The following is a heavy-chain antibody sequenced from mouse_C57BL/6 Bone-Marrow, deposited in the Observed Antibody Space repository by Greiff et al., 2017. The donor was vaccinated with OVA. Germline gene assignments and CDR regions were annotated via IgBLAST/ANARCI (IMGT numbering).Heavy chain of an antibody. Sequence: VKLMESGAELVRPGASVTLSCKASGYTFTDYDMHWVKQTPVHGLEWIGAIDPETGGTAYNQKFKGKAILTADKSSSTAYMELRSLTSEYSAVYYCTSNDDDGDWGQGTTLTVSS. CDR2: IDPETGGT. J-gene: IGHJ2*01. D-gene: IGHD2-4*01. V-gene: IGHV1-15*01. CDR3: TSNDDDGD. CDR1: GYTFTDYD.